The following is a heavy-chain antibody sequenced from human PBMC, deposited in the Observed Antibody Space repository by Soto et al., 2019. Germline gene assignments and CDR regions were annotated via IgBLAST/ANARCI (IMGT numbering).Heavy chain of an antibody. V-gene: IGHV1-3*01. CDR3: AKDPSGAPQSWFDY. D-gene: IGHD3-10*01. J-gene: IGHJ4*02. CDR2: INAGNGNT. CDR1: GYTFTSYY. Sequence: GASVKVSCKASGYTFTSYYMHWVHQAPGQRLEWMGWINAGNGNTNYSQKFQGRFTISRDNSKNTLYLQMNSLRAEDTAVYYCAKDPSGAPQSWFDYWGQGTLVTVSS.